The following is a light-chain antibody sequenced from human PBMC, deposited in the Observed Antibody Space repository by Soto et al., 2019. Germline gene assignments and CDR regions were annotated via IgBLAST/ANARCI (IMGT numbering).Light chain of an antibody. Sequence: QSALTQPPSASGSPGQSVTISCTGTSSDVGGYNYVSWYQQHPGKAPKLMIYEVSKRPSGVPDRFSGSKSGNTACLTVSGLQAEDEADYYGSSYAGSTVVFGGASQLTVL. CDR3: SSYAGSTVV. CDR1: SSDVGGYNY. CDR2: EVS. J-gene: IGLJ2*01. V-gene: IGLV2-8*01.